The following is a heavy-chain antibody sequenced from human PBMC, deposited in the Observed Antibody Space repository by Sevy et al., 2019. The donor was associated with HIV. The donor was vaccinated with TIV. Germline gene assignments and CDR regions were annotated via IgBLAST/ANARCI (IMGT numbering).Heavy chain of an antibody. Sequence: SETLSLTCTVSGASISSSGHYWGWIRQPPGKGLEWLASINYSGITFYNPSLKSRVTISADTSKNQFSLDLNSVTAADTAIYFCAGPILTYNNGWSYYDYWGQGTVVTAPQ. CDR3: AGPILTYNNGWSYYDY. CDR2: INYSGIT. V-gene: IGHV4-39*01. CDR1: GASISSSGHY. D-gene: IGHD6-19*01. J-gene: IGHJ4*02.